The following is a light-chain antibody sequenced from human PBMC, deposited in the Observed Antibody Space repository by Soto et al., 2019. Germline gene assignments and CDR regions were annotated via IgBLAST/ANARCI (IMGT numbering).Light chain of an antibody. Sequence: IQLTHSPSSLSASVGDRVTIACRASESISNYLNWYQHKPGEAPKVLIYSASTLRGGVPSRFSGTGSGTEFTLTISSLQPGDVATYYCQQTFSNLLSFGGGTKVEIK. CDR2: SAS. CDR3: QQTFSNLLS. V-gene: IGKV1-39*01. CDR1: ESISNY. J-gene: IGKJ4*01.